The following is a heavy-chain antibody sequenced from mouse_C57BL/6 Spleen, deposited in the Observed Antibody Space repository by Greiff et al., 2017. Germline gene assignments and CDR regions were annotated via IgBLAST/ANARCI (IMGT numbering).Heavy chain of an antibody. CDR2: INPYNGGT. CDR3: ARRAYYAEGDY. V-gene: IGHV1-19*01. D-gene: IGHD2-10*01. CDR1: GYTFTDYY. J-gene: IGHJ2*01. Sequence: VQLQQSGPVLVKPGASVKMSCKASGYTFTDYYMNWVKQSHGKSLEWIGVINPYNGGTSYNQKFKGKATLTVDKSSSTAYMELNSLTSEDSAVYYCARRAYYAEGDYWGQGTTLTVSS.